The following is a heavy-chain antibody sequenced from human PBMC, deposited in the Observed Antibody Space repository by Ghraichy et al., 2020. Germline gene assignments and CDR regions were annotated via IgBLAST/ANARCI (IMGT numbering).Heavy chain of an antibody. J-gene: IGHJ6*02. D-gene: IGHD4-23*01. CDR2: ISYDGSNK. CDR3: AKDQGSFQPQSHDYGGNSAGGGGMDV. CDR1: GFTFSSYG. V-gene: IGHV3-30*18. Sequence: LSLTCAASGFTFSSYGMHWVRQAPGKGLEWVAVISYDGSNKYYADSVKGRFTISRDNSKNTLYLQMNSLRAEDTAVYYCAKDQGSFQPQSHDYGGNSAGGGGMDVWGQGTTVTVSS.